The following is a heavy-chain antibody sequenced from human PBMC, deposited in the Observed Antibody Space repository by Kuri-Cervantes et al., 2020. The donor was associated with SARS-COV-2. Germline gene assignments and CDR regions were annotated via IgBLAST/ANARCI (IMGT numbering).Heavy chain of an antibody. CDR2: INHSGST. J-gene: IGHJ4*02. CDR1: GGSISSGGYY. CDR3: ARDLFFFGPLIAAAGWAFDY. V-gene: IGHV4-39*07. Sequence: ESLKISCTVSGGSISSGGYYWSWIRQPPGKGLEWIGEINHSGSTNYNPSLKSRVTISVDTSKNQFSLKLSSVTAADTAVYYCARDLFFFGPLIAAAGWAFDYWGQGTLVTVSS. D-gene: IGHD6-13*01.